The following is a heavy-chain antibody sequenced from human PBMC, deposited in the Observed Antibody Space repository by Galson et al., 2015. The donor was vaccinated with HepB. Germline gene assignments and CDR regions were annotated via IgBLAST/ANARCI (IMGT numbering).Heavy chain of an antibody. D-gene: IGHD2-2*01. CDR3: ARTPGTSPIYYFDY. V-gene: IGHV3-33*01. CDR1: GFTFSSYG. Sequence: SLRLSCAASGFTFSSYGMHWVRQAPGKGLEWVAVIWYDGSNKYYADSVKGRFTISRDNSKNTLYLQMNSLRAEDTAVYYCARTPGTSPIYYFDYWGQGTLVTVSS. J-gene: IGHJ4*02. CDR2: IWYDGSNK.